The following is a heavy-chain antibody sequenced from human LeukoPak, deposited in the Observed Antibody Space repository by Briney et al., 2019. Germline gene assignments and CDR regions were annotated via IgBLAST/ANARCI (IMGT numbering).Heavy chain of an antibody. CDR2: IYTSGST. J-gene: IGHJ4*02. CDR3: AREPPSPTVVTD. D-gene: IGHD4-23*01. CDR1: GGSISSHY. Sequence: SETLSLTCTVSGGSISSHYWSWIRQPAGKGLEWIGRIYTSGSTNYNPSLKSRVTMSVDTSKNQFSLKLSSVTAADTAVYYCAREPPSPTVVTDWGQGTLVTVSS. V-gene: IGHV4-4*07.